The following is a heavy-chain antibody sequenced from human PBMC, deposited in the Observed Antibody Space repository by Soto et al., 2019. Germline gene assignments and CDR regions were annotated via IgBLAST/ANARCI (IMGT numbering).Heavy chain of an antibody. D-gene: IGHD3-10*01. CDR1: GGSISSGDYY. Sequence: SETLSLTCTVSGGSISSGDYYWSWIRQPPGKGLEWIGNIYYSGSTYYNPSLKSRVTISIDTSKNQFSLKLSSVTAADTAVYYCASRKSSPYFDHWGQGTLVTVSS. J-gene: IGHJ4*02. V-gene: IGHV4-30-4*01. CDR3: ASRKSSPYFDH. CDR2: IYYSGST.